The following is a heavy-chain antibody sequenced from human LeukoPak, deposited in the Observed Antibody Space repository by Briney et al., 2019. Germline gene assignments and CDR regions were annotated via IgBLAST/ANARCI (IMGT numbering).Heavy chain of an antibody. V-gene: IGHV4-34*01. J-gene: IGHJ4*02. CDR2: INHSGST. CDR1: GGSISGYY. CDR3: ARGRMVRGVPIDY. Sequence: SETLSLTCTVSGGSISGYYWSWIRQPPGKGLEWIGEINHSGSTNYNPSLKSRVTISVDTSKNQFSLKLSSVTAADTAVYYCARGRMVRGVPIDYWGQGTLVTVSS. D-gene: IGHD3-10*01.